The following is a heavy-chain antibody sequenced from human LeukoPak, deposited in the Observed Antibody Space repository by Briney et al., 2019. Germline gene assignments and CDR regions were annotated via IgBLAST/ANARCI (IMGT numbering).Heavy chain of an antibody. J-gene: IGHJ6*03. CDR2: IYYSGIT. CDR3: ARDAGTADYYYYMDV. V-gene: IGHV4-39*07. CDR1: GGSISSGAFY. Sequence: SETLSLTCAVSGGSISSGAFYRGWIRQSPGKGLEWIGSIYYSGITYYNPSLKSRVTISVDRSKNQFSLKLSSVTAADTAVYYCARDAGTADYYYYMDVWGKGTTVTVSS. D-gene: IGHD1/OR15-1a*01.